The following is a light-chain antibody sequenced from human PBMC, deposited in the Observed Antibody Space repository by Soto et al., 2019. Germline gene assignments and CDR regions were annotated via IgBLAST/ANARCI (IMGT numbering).Light chain of an antibody. CDR3: QQYARSPYT. J-gene: IGKJ2*01. CDR1: QNFGNTF. CDR2: GAS. Sequence: IVLTQSPGTLSLSPGERAILSCRASQNFGNTFLAWYRQKPGQAPRLLIYGASNRATGTPERISVRGSGTDFTLTISRLEPEDFAVYFCQQYARSPYTFGQGTKLEIK. V-gene: IGKV3-20*01.